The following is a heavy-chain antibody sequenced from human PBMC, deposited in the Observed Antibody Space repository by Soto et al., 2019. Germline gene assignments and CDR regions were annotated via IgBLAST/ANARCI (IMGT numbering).Heavy chain of an antibody. CDR3: VRVLPYYYDSSGYRPLFDY. J-gene: IGHJ4*02. CDR2: IYNSGST. CDR1: GGSISSGDYY. V-gene: IGHV4-30-4*01. Sequence: PSETLSLTCTVSGGSISSGDYYWSWIRQPPGKRMERIGYIYNSGSTYYNPSIKSRVTISVDTSKNQISLKLSSVTAADMAVNYCVRVLPYYYDSSGYRPLFDYWGQGTLVTVSS. D-gene: IGHD3-22*01.